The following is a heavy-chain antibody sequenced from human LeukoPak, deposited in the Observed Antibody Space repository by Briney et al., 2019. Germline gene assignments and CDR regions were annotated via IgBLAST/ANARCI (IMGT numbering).Heavy chain of an antibody. Sequence: GGSLRLSCAASGFTFSGYAMHWVRQAPGKGLEWVSYISSSGSTIYYADSVKGRFTISRDNAKNSLYLQMNSLRAEDTAVYYCARGGPGSSSWWDNWFDPWGQGTLVTVSS. CDR3: ARGGPGSSSWWDNWFDP. CDR1: GFTFSGYA. CDR2: ISSSGSTI. D-gene: IGHD6-13*01. J-gene: IGHJ5*02. V-gene: IGHV3-48*03.